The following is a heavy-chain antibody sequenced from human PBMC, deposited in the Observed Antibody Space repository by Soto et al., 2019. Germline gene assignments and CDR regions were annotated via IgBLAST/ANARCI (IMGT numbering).Heavy chain of an antibody. D-gene: IGHD1-26*01. CDR3: ARASPQPELYDFDY. J-gene: IGHJ4*02. CDR2: IWYDGSNK. Sequence: QVQLVESGGCVVQPGRSLRLSCAASGFSFSNVGMHWVRQAPGKGLEWVAVIWYDGSNKYYADSVKGRFTISRDNSNNTVCLQTNSLRAEDTAVYSCARASPQPELYDFDYWGQGTLVTVSS. CDR1: GFSFSNVG. V-gene: IGHV3-33*01.